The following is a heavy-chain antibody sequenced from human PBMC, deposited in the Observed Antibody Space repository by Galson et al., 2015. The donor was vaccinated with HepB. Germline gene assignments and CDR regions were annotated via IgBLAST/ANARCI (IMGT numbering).Heavy chain of an antibody. Sequence: SLRLSCAASGSTFSSYAMHWVRQAPGKGLEWVAVISYDGSNKYYADSVKGRFTISRDNSKNTLYLQMNSLRAEDTAVYYCARAGYDFWSGYWPLPPGIDYWGQGTLVTVSS. D-gene: IGHD3-3*01. CDR2: ISYDGSNK. J-gene: IGHJ4*02. CDR1: GSTFSSYA. CDR3: ARAGYDFWSGYWPLPPGIDY. V-gene: IGHV3-30-3*01.